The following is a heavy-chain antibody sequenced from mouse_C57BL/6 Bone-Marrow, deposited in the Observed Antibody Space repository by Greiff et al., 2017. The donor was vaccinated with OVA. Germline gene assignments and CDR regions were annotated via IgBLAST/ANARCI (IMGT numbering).Heavy chain of an antibody. CDR2: IYPGSGST. J-gene: IGHJ4*01. V-gene: IGHV1-55*01. D-gene: IGHD1-3*01. CDR1: GYTFTSYW. Sequence: QVQLQQPGAELVKPGASVKMSCKASGYTFTSYWITWVKQRPGQGLEWIGEIYPGSGSTNYNEKFKSKATLTVDTASSTAYMQLSSLTSECSAVYYWASYMMDYWGQGTSVTVSS. CDR3: ASYMMDY.